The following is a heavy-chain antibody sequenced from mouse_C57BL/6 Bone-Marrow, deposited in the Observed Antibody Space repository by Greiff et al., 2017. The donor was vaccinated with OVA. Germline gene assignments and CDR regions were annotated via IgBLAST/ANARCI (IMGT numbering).Heavy chain of an antibody. V-gene: IGHV1-61*01. D-gene: IGHD1-1*01. J-gene: IGHJ2*01. CDR2: IYPSDSET. Sequence: QVQLQQSGAELVRPGSSVKLSCKASGYTFTSYWMDWVKQRPGQGLEWIGNIYPSDSETHYNQKFKDKATLTVDKSSSTAYMQLSSLTSEDAAVYYCARGRGHYGDFDYWGQGTTLTVSS. CDR1: GYTFTSYW. CDR3: ARGRGHYGDFDY.